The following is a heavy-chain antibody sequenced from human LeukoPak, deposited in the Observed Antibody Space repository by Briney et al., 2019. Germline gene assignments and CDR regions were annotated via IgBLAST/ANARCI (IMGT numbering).Heavy chain of an antibody. Sequence: SETLSLTCTVSGGSISSYYWSWIRQPAGRGLEWIGRIYTSGSTNYNPSLKGRVTMSVDTSKNQFSLKLSSVTAADTAVYYCARGEVGYSYGLDAFDIWGQGTMVTVSS. D-gene: IGHD5-18*01. CDR2: IYTSGST. J-gene: IGHJ3*02. V-gene: IGHV4-4*07. CDR1: GGSISSYY. CDR3: ARGEVGYSYGLDAFDI.